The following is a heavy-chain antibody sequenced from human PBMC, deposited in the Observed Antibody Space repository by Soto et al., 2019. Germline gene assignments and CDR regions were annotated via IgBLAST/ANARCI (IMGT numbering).Heavy chain of an antibody. Sequence: SVKVSCKASGGTFSSYAISGVLQSPLQGLEWMGGITPIFGTANYAQKFQGRVTITADESTSTAYMELSSLRSEDTAVYYCARTSYGSGSYYNGYFDYWGQGTLVTVSS. CDR2: ITPIFGTA. V-gene: IGHV1-69*13. CDR3: ARTSYGSGSYYNGYFDY. D-gene: IGHD3-10*01. J-gene: IGHJ4*02. CDR1: GGTFSSYA.